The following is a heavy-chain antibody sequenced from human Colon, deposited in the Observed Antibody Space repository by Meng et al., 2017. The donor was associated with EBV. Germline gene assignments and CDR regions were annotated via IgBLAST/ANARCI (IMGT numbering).Heavy chain of an antibody. J-gene: IGHJ4*02. CDR2: IYYSGST. CDR3: ARDRGGLGAFDY. D-gene: IGHD5-12*01. V-gene: IGHV4-30-4*01. Sequence: QGHLQESGTGLVKPSQTLSLTCTVSGGSISSGDYYWSWIRQPPGKGLEWIGYIYYSGSTYYNPSLKSRVTISVDTSKNQFSLKLSSVTAADTAVYYCARDRGGLGAFDYWGQGTLVTVSS. CDR1: GGSISSGDYY.